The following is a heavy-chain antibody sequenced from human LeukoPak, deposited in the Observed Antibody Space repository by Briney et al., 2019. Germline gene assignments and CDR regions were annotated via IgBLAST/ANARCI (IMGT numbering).Heavy chain of an antibody. Sequence: SETLSLTCTVSGGSISSVSYYWGWIRQPPGKGLEWIGSIYYSGSTNYNPSLKSRVTISVDTSKNQFSLKLSSVTAADTAVYYCARFASSGYSRVFDYWGQGTLVTVSS. CDR2: IYYSGST. CDR3: ARFASSGYSRVFDY. D-gene: IGHD3-22*01. V-gene: IGHV4-39*07. J-gene: IGHJ4*02. CDR1: GGSISSVSYY.